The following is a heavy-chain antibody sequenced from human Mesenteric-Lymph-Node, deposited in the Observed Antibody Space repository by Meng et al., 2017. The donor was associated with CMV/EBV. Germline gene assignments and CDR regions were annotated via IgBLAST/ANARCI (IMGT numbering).Heavy chain of an antibody. V-gene: IGHV1-69*04. J-gene: IGHJ4*02. CDR1: GDTFSTYA. Sequence: SGDTFSTYALSWVRQAPGQGLEWMGRIVPILDKTNYAQTFQGRVTITADKSTSTAYLELSSLRSEDTAVYYCARIHCSGGSCSHLDYWGQGTLVTVSS. CDR2: IVPILDKT. CDR3: ARIHCSGGSCSHLDY. D-gene: IGHD2-15*01.